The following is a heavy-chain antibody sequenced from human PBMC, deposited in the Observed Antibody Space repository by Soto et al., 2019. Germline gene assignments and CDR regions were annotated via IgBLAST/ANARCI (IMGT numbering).Heavy chain of an antibody. Sequence: GASVKVSCKASGYTFTSYYMHWVRQAPGQGLEWMGIINPSGGSTSYAQKLQGRVTMTRDTSTSTVYMELSSLRSEDTAVYYCAREITMVRVHYYYYGMDVWGQGTTVTVSS. J-gene: IGHJ6*02. CDR3: AREITMVRVHYYYYGMDV. CDR1: GYTFTSYY. D-gene: IGHD3-10*01. CDR2: INPSGGST. V-gene: IGHV1-46*01.